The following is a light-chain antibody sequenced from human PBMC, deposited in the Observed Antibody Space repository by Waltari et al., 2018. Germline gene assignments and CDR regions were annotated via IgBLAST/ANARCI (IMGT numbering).Light chain of an antibody. J-gene: IGKJ1*01. Sequence: DIQMTQSPSSLSASVGDTVTITCRASQSISSWLDWYQQKPGKAPKLLIYKASTLQSGVPSRFSGSGSGTGFTLTISSLQPEDFATYYCLQYSSSPWTFGQGTKVEIK. CDR2: KAS. V-gene: IGKV1-12*01. CDR1: QSISSW. CDR3: LQYSSSPWT.